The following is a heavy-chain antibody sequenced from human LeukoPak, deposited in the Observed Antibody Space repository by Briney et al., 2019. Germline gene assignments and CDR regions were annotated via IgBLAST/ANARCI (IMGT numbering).Heavy chain of an antibody. J-gene: IGHJ4*02. CDR1: GFTFSSYW. CDR3: ARDLVYYGSGTSVWDY. Sequence: GGSLRLSCAASGFTFSSYWMSWVRQAPGKGLEWVANIKQDGSEKYYVDSVKGRFTISRDNAKNSLYLQMNSLRAEDTAVYYCARDLVYYGSGTSVWDYWGQGTLVTVSS. D-gene: IGHD3-10*01. V-gene: IGHV3-7*01. CDR2: IKQDGSEK.